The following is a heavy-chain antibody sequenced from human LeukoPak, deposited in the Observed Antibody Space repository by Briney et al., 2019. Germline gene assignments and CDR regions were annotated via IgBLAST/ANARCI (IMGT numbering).Heavy chain of an antibody. J-gene: IGHJ4*02. CDR1: GYTFTGYY. V-gene: IGHV1-2*02. CDR3: ARPRPGITFGGVIAIPDY. CDR2: INPNSGGT. Sequence: ASVKVSCKASGYTFTGYYMHWVRQAPGQGVEWMGWINPNSGGTNYAQKFQGRATMTRDTSISTAYMELSRLRSDDTAVYYCARPRPGITFGGVIAIPDYWGQGTLVTVSS. D-gene: IGHD3-16*02.